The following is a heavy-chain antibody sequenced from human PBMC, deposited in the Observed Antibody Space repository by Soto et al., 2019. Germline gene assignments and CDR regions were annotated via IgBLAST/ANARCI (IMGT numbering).Heavy chain of an antibody. V-gene: IGHV1-69*13. D-gene: IGHD2-21*01. CDR3: ARGGGPYVWFNEF. CDR2: IIPVFGTT. J-gene: IGHJ4*02. Sequence: SVKVSCKASGGLFSSFAISWVRQAPGQGLEWLGGIIPVFGTTNYAEKFQARVTITADESTNTAYMELSSLTSGDTAMYYCARGGGPYVWFNEFWGQGTLVTVSS. CDR1: GGLFSSFA.